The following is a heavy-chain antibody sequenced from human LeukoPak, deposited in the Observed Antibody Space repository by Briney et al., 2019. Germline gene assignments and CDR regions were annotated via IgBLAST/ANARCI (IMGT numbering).Heavy chain of an antibody. CDR3: ARDRDYDYLDY. D-gene: IGHD5-12*01. Sequence: GRSLRLSCAASGFTFSSNGMHWVRQAPSKGLEWVAVIWYDGSSKYYADSVKGRFTISRDNSKNTLYLQMNILRAEDTAVYYCARDRDYDYLDYWGQGTLVTVSS. J-gene: IGHJ4*02. CDR1: GFTFSSNG. V-gene: IGHV3-33*01. CDR2: IWYDGSSK.